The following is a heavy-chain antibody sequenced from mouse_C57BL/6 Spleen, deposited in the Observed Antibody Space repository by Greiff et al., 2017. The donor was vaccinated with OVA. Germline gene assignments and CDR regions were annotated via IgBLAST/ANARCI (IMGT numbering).Heavy chain of an antibody. Sequence: EVQLQESGPELVKPGASVKMSCKASGYTFTDYNMHWVKQSHGKSLEWIGYINPNNGGTSYNQKFKGKATLTVNKSSSTAYMELRSLTSEDSAVYYCARSGYYGSRLDYWGQGTTLTVSS. J-gene: IGHJ2*01. CDR1: GYTFTDYN. D-gene: IGHD1-1*01. CDR2: INPNNGGT. CDR3: ARSGYYGSRLDY. V-gene: IGHV1-22*01.